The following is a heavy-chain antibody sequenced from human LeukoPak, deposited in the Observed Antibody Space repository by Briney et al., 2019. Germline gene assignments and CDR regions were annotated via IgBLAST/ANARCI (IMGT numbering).Heavy chain of an antibody. CDR2: ISSSSSYI. CDR3: ARDIVVVPAAIGWFDP. CDR1: GFTFSSYS. Sequence: GGSLRLSCAASGFTFSSYSMNWVRQAPGEGLEWVSSISSSSSYIYCADSVKGRFTISRDNAKNSLYLQMNSLRAEDTAVYYCARDIVVVPAAIGWFDPWGQGTLVTVSS. D-gene: IGHD2-2*01. J-gene: IGHJ5*02. V-gene: IGHV3-21*01.